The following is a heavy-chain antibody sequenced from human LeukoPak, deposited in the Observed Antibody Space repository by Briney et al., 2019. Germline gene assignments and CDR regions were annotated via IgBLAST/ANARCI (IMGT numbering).Heavy chain of an antibody. J-gene: IGHJ3*02. D-gene: IGHD6-19*01. CDR2: IEQDGSDK. V-gene: IGHV3-7*01. CDR3: ARSMGWRDTFDI. Sequence: GGSLRLSCAASGFTFSSYAMSWVRQAPGKGLEWMANIEQDGSDKYYVDSVKGRFTVSRDNAKNSLYLQMSSLRAEDTAIYYCARSMGWRDTFDIWGQGTMVTVSS. CDR1: GFTFSSYA.